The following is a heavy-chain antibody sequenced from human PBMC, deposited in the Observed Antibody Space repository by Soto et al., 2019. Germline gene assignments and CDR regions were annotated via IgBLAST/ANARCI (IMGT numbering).Heavy chain of an antibody. CDR2: INSDGSST. J-gene: IGHJ4*02. V-gene: IGHV3-74*01. Sequence: EVQQVESGGGLVQPGGSLRLSCAASGFSFSSYWMHWVRQAPGKGLVWVSRINSDGSSTRYADSVKGRFTISRDNAKNTLYLQMNSLRAEDTAVYYCARGGDDYGDYRPSIFDYWGQGTLVTVS. CDR3: ARGGDDYGDYRPSIFDY. D-gene: IGHD4-17*01. CDR1: GFSFSSYW.